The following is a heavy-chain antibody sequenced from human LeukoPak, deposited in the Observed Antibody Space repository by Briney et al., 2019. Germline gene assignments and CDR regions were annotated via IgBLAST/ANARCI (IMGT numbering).Heavy chain of an antibody. V-gene: IGHV3-53*01. CDR2: IYSGGST. J-gene: IGHJ5*02. CDR1: GFTVSSNH. D-gene: IGHD2-21*02. Sequence: PGGSLRLSCAVSGFTVSSNHMSWVRQAPGKGLEWVSVIYSGGSTYYADSVKGRFTISRDNSKNTLYLQMNSLRAEDTAVYYCARGQVRSIVVVTAYTRGGFDPWGQGTLVTVSS. CDR3: ARGQVRSIVVVTAYTRGGFDP.